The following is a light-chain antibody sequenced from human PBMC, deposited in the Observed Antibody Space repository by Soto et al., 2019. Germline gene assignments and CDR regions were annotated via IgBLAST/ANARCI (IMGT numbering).Light chain of an antibody. J-gene: IGKJ1*01. V-gene: IGKV3-15*01. CDR1: QSVSSSY. CDR3: QQYNNWPRT. CDR2: CAS. Sequence: EIVLTQSPGTLSLSPGERATLSCRASQSVSSSYLSFYQQKPCHSPRLLIYCASTRATVIPASFSCSGSCTEFTLTISSLQSEDFAVYYCQQYNNWPRTFGQGTKVDIK.